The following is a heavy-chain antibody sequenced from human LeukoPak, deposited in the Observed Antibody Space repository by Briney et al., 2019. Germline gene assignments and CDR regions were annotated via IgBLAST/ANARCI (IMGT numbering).Heavy chain of an antibody. V-gene: IGHV4-59*01. D-gene: IGHD5-24*01. CDR3: ARGVGSDGYNNPFDY. CDR1: GGSISSYY. Sequence: SETLSLTCTVSGGSISSYYWSWIRQPPGKGLEWIGYIYYSGSTNYNPSLKSRVTISVDTSKNQFSLKLSSVTAADTAVYYCARGVGSDGYNNPFDYWGQGTLVTVSS. J-gene: IGHJ4*02. CDR2: IYYSGST.